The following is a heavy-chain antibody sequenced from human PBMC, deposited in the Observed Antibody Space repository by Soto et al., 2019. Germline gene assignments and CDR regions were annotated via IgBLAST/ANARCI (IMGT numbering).Heavy chain of an antibody. J-gene: IGHJ6*02. Sequence: ASVKVSCKASGYTFTSYGVSWVRQAPGQGLEWMGWISAYNGDRNYAQKVQGRVTMTTDPSTSTAYMELRGLRSDDTAVYYCARDQLPYFDCRVKERDYDYYYGMDVWGQVTTVIVSS. D-gene: IGHD3-9*01. CDR3: ARDQLPYFDCRVKERDYDYYYGMDV. CDR2: ISAYNGDR. V-gene: IGHV1-18*01. CDR1: GYTFTSYG.